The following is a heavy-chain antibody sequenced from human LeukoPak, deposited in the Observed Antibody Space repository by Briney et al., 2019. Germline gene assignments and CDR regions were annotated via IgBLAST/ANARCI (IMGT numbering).Heavy chain of an antibody. D-gene: IGHD2-8*01. Sequence: GESLKISCKGSGYSFTSYWIGWVRQMPGKGLEWMGIIYPGDSDTRYSPSFQGQVTISADKSISTAYLQWSSLKASDTAMYYCARTLHTNGPPNAGLVDYWGQGTLVTVSS. J-gene: IGHJ4*02. V-gene: IGHV5-51*01. CDR1: GYSFTSYW. CDR3: ARTLHTNGPPNAGLVDY. CDR2: IYPGDSDT.